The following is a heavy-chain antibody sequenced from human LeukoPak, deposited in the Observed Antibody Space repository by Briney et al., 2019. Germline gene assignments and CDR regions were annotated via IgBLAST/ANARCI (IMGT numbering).Heavy chain of an antibody. CDR1: GGSISSGGYY. Sequence: SPSETLPLTCTVSGGSISSGGYYWTWMRQHPGKGLEWIGYIYYGGSTYYNPSLKSRVTISVDTSKNQFSPQLNSVTAADTAVYYCASPAPYESSGYYKLWGQGILVTVSS. CDR3: ASPAPYESSGYYKL. D-gene: IGHD3-22*01. CDR2: IYYGGST. J-gene: IGHJ4*02. V-gene: IGHV4-31*03.